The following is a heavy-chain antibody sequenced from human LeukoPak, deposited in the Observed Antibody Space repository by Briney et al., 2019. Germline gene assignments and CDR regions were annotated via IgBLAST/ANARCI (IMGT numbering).Heavy chain of an antibody. D-gene: IGHD4-17*01. Sequence: PSETLSLTCTVSGGSISSGDYYWSWIRQPPGKGLEWIGYIYYSGSTYYNPSLKSRVTISVDTSKNQFSLKLSSVTAADTAVYYCARVYYGDYKDDAFDIWGQGTMVTVSS. CDR3: ARVYYGDYKDDAFDI. J-gene: IGHJ3*02. V-gene: IGHV4-30-4*01. CDR2: IYYSGST. CDR1: GGSISSGDYY.